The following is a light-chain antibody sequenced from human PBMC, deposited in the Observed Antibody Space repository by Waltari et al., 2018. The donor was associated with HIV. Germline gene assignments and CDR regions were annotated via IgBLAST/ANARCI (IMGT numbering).Light chain of an antibody. CDR2: QDT. Sequence: SYELTQAPSLSVSPGQTVSIDCSGAKLENNNVCWYQQRPGQSPVLVLYQDTKRSSGIPERFSGSKSGNTATLTISAAQAMDEAEYHCQAWDSTAAFVFGTGTKVTVL. J-gene: IGLJ1*01. CDR1: KLENNN. CDR3: QAWDSTAAFV. V-gene: IGLV3-1*01.